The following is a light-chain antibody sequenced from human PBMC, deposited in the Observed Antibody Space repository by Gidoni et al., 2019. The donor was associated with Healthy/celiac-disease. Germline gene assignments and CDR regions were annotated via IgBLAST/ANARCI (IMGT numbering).Light chain of an antibody. J-gene: IGLJ2*01. CDR3: AAWDDSLNGVV. CDR1: SSNIGSNT. V-gene: IGLV1-44*01. Sequence: QSLLTPPPSASGTPGPTVTISCSRSSSNIGSNTINWYLQLPGTAPKLLIYSNNQRPSGVPDRFSGSKSGTSASLAISGLQSEDEADYYCAAWDDSLNGVVFGGGTKLTVL. CDR2: SNN.